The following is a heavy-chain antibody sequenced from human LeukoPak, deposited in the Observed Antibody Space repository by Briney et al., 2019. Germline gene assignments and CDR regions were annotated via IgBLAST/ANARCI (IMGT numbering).Heavy chain of an antibody. CDR1: GFTFRNYG. CDR2: IPSDGSNK. CDR3: ARDGGDYRDDAFDI. Sequence: GGSLRLSCAASGFTFRNYGMHWVRQAPGKGLEWVTFIPSDGSNKYYADSVKGRFTIAKDNSKNTLYLQMNSLRAEDTAVYYCARDGGDYRDDAFDIWGQGTMVTVSS. J-gene: IGHJ3*02. D-gene: IGHD4-11*01. V-gene: IGHV3-30*02.